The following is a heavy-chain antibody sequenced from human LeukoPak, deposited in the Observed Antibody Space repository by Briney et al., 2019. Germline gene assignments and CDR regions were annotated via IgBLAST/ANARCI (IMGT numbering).Heavy chain of an antibody. Sequence: SGPALVKPTQTLTLTCTFSGFSLSTSGMSVNWIRQPPGKALEWLARIDWDNDRYYSTSLKTRLTISKDTSKNQVVLTMTNMDPVDTGTYYCARTPPTSPSSYFYYYMDVWGKGTTVTVSS. V-gene: IGHV2-70*11. D-gene: IGHD6-6*01. CDR2: IDWDNDR. CDR3: ARTPPTSPSSYFYYYMDV. CDR1: GFSLSTSGMS. J-gene: IGHJ6*03.